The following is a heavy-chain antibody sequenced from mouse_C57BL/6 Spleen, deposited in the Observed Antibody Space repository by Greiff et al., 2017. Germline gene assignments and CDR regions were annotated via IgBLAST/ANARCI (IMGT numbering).Heavy chain of an antibody. CDR2: IDPSDSYT. D-gene: IGHD1-1*01. CDR3: ARGGGSSLSKVWDY. Sequence: QVQLQQPGAELVRPGTSVKLSCKASGYTFTSYWMHWVKQRPGQGLEWIGVIDPSDSYTNYNQKFKGKATLTVDTSSSTAYMQLSSLTSEDSAVYYCARGGGSSLSKVWDYWGQGTSVTVSS. CDR1: GYTFTSYW. V-gene: IGHV1-59*01. J-gene: IGHJ4*01.